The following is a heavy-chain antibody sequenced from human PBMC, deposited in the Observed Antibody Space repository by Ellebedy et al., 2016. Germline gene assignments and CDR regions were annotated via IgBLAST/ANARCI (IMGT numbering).Heavy chain of an antibody. J-gene: IGHJ6*03. V-gene: IGHV4-39*07. D-gene: IGHD6-6*01. CDR3: ARGARDMAQLVWQLVGPYYYMDV. Sequence: SETLSLXXTVSGGSISSSSYYWGWIRQPPGKGLEWIGSIDYSGITYYKLSLKSRVTISVDTSKNQFSLKLSSVTAADTAVYYCARGARDMAQLVWQLVGPYYYMDVWGKGTTVTVSS. CDR1: GGSISSSSYY. CDR2: IDYSGIT.